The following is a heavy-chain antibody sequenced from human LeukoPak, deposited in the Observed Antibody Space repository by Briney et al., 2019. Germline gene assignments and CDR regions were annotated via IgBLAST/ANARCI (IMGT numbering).Heavy chain of an antibody. Sequence: GGSLRLSCAASGFTFSSYGMHWVRQAPGKGLEWVAFIRYDGSNKYYADSVKGRFTISRYNSKNTLYLQMNSLRAEDRAVYYCAKDQRSVYDVSHDHWGQENLDSV. V-gene: IGHV3-30*02. CDR1: GFTFSSYG. CDR2: IRYDGSNK. CDR3: AKDQRSVYDVSHDH. D-gene: IGHD1-14*01. J-gene: IGHJ4*02.